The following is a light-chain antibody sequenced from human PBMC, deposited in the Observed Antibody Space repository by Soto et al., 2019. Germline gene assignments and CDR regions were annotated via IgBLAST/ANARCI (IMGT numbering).Light chain of an antibody. CDR2: AVS. J-gene: IGLJ2*01. Sequence: QSALTQPASVSGSPGQSITISCTGTSSDVGNYNYVSWYQHHPGKPPQLMIYAVSNRPSGVSHRFSGSKSGNTASLTISGLQADDEADYFCSSYTSSGTILFGGGTQLTVL. CDR1: SSDVGNYNY. CDR3: SSYTSSGTIL. V-gene: IGLV2-14*03.